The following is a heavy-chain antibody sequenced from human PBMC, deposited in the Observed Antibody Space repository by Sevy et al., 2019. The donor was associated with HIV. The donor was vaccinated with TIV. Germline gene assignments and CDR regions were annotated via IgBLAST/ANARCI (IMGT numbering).Heavy chain of an antibody. V-gene: IGHV3-23*01. CDR1: GFTFSSYA. J-gene: IGHJ4*02. Sequence: GGSLRLSFAASGFTFSSYAMSWVRQAPGKGLEWVSAISGSGGSTYYADSVKGRFTISRDNSKNTLYLQMNSLRAEDTAVYYCAKDPYYYDSSGYYGYWGQGTLVTVSS. CDR2: ISGSGGST. D-gene: IGHD3-22*01. CDR3: AKDPYYYDSSGYYGY.